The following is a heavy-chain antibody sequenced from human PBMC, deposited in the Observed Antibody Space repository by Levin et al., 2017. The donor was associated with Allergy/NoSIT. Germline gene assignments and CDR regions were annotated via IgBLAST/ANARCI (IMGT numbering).Heavy chain of an antibody. CDR2: IKQDGSEK. J-gene: IGHJ6*03. CDR1: GFTFSSYW. Sequence: GGSLRLSCAASGFTFSSYWMSWVRQAPGKGLEWVANIKQDGSEKYYVDSVKGRFTISRDNAKNSLYLQMNSLRAEDTAVYYCARDSSSWADYMDVWGKGTTVTVSS. V-gene: IGHV3-7*04. D-gene: IGHD6-13*01. CDR3: ARDSSSWADYMDV.